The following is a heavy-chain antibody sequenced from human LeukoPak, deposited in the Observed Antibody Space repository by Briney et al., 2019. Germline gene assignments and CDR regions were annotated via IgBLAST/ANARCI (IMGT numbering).Heavy chain of an antibody. CDR2: IRSKAYGGTT. CDR1: GFTFGDYA. V-gene: IGHV3-49*04. Sequence: PGRSLRLSCTASGFTFGDYAMSWVRQAPGKGLEWVGFIRSKAYGGTTEYAASVKGRFTISRDDSKSIAYLQMNSLKTEDTAVYYCMGDGLVVDDYWGQGTLVTVSS. D-gene: IGHD3-22*01. J-gene: IGHJ4*02. CDR3: MGDGLVVDDY.